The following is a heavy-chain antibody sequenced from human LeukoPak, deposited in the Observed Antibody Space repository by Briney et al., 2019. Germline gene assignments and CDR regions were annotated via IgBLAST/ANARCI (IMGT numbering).Heavy chain of an antibody. CDR2: IRYDGSNE. CDR1: GITFNSYG. D-gene: IGHD2-21*01. V-gene: IGHV3-30*02. Sequence: EPGGSLRLSCAASGITFNSYGMHWVRQAPDKGLEWVAFIRYDGSNEYYADSVKGRFTISRDNSKNTLYSQMNSLRGEDTAVYYCCGDFDYWGQGTLVTVSS. J-gene: IGHJ4*02. CDR3: CGDFDY.